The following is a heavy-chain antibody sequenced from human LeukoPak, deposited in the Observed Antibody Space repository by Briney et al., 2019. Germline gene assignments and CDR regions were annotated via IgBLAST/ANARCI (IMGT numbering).Heavy chain of an antibody. J-gene: IGHJ3*02. D-gene: IGHD3-10*01. CDR1: GFTFGDYA. CDR2: IRSKAYGGPT. V-gene: IGHV3-49*04. Sequence: GGSLRLSCTASGFTFGDYAMSWVRQAPGKGLEWVGFIRSKAYGGPTEYAASVKGRFTISRDDSKSIAYLQMNSLKTEDTAVYYCTRALRITMVRGVIISTDAFDIWGQGTMVTVSS. CDR3: TRALRITMVRGVIISTDAFDI.